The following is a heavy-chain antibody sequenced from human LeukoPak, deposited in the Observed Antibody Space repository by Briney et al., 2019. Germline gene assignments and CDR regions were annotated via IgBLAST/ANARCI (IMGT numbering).Heavy chain of an antibody. CDR3: SRGGASSSWYSRYYYYYYGMDV. CDR1: GGSISDSNYY. J-gene: IGHJ6*02. D-gene: IGHD6-13*01. Sequence: SETLSLTCTVSGGSISDSNYYWGWIRQPPGRGLEWIGNIYYSGSTYYNPSLKSRVTISVDTSKNQFSLKLSSVTAADTAVYYCSRGGASSSWYSRYYYYYYGMDVWGQGTTVTVSS. CDR2: IYYSGST. V-gene: IGHV4-39*07.